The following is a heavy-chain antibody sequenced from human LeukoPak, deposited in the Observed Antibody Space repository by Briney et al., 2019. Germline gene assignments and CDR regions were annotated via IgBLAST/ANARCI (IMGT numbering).Heavy chain of an antibody. V-gene: IGHV3-74*01. D-gene: IGHD6-19*01. CDR2: INSDGSST. CDR3: ARGGWRGLDGYFDL. J-gene: IGHJ2*01. Sequence: GGSLRLSCAASGFTFSGFWMHWVRQTPGKGLVGVSRINSDGSSTNYADSVKGRFTISRDNAKNTLYLQMNSLRAEDMAVYYCARGGWRGLDGYFDLGGRGTLVTVSS. CDR1: GFTFSGFW.